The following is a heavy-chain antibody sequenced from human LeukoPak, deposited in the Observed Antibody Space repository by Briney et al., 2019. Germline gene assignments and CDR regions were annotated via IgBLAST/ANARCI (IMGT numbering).Heavy chain of an antibody. CDR1: GYTFTSYA. D-gene: IGHD2-15*01. J-gene: IGHJ4*02. CDR3: ASSRGEWWWDPVDY. Sequence: ASVKVSCKASGYTFTSYAMNWVRQVPGQGLEWMGWINTNTGDPTYAQGFTGRFVFSLDTSVSTAYLQISSLKAEDTAVYYCASSRGEWWWDPVDYWGQGTLVTVSS. CDR2: INTNTGDP. V-gene: IGHV7-4-1*02.